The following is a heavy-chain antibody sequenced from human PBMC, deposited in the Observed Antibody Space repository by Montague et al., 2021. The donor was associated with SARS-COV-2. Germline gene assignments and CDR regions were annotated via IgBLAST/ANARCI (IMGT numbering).Heavy chain of an antibody. CDR2: LYTSGST. D-gene: IGHD6-19*01. CDR3: ARESGYSSGWRYYYGMDV. J-gene: IGHJ6*02. CDR1: GGSFSGYY. V-gene: IGHV4-4*07. Sequence: SETLSLTCAVYGGSFSGYYWNWIRQPAGKGLEWIGRLYTSGSTTYNPSLKSRVTMSVDTSKNQFSLNVTSVTAADTAIYYCARESGYSSGWRYYYGMDVWGQGITVTVS.